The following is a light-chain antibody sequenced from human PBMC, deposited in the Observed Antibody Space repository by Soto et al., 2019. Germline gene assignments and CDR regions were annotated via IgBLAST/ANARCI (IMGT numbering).Light chain of an antibody. CDR2: AAS. Sequence: DIQMTQAPSFVSAFVGDRVTITCRASQVISSWLAWYQQKPGKAPKLLIYAASSLQSGVPSRFSGSGSWTDFTLTISCLQPEESATYYCQQASSFPHTCGGGTKVESK. CDR3: QQASSFPHT. J-gene: IGKJ4*01. V-gene: IGKV1-12*01. CDR1: QVISSW.